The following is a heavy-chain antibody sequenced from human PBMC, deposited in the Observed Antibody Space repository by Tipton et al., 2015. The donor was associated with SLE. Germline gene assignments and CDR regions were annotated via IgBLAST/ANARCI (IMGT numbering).Heavy chain of an antibody. J-gene: IGHJ6*02. V-gene: IGHV4-31*03. CDR2: IYSSGST. CDR3: ARGSGYDWPGGYYYYGMDV. D-gene: IGHD5-12*01. Sequence: TLSLTCTVSGGSISSGGHYWSWIRQHPVKGLEWIGYIYSSGSTNYNPSLKSRVVISIDTSKNQFSLKLSSVTAADTAVYYCARGSGYDWPGGYYYYGMDVWGQGTTVTVSS. CDR1: GGSISSGGHY.